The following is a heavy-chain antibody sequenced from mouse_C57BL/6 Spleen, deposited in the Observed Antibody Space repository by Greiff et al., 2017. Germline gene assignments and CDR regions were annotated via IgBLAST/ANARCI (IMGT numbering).Heavy chain of an antibody. V-gene: IGHV3-6*01. D-gene: IGHD1-1*01. CDR1: GYSITSGYY. Sequence: EVHLVESGPGLVKPSQSLSLTCSVTGYSITSGYYWNWIRQFPGNKLEWMGYISYDGSNNYNPSLKNRISITRDTSKNQFFLKLNSVTTEDTATYYCARGITTVKNYFDYWGQGTTLTVSS. CDR2: ISYDGSN. J-gene: IGHJ2*01. CDR3: ARGITTVKNYFDY.